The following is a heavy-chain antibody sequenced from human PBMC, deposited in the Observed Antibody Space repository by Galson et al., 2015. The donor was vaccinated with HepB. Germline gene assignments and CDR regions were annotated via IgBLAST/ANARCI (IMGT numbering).Heavy chain of an antibody. Sequence: SVKVSCKVSGYTLTELSMHWVRQAPGKGLEWMGGFDPEDGETIYAQKFQGRVTMTEDTSTDTAYMELSSLRSEDTAVYYCATDYGITMVRGVISDWGQGTLVTVSS. J-gene: IGHJ4*02. CDR1: GYTLTELS. D-gene: IGHD3-10*01. CDR3: ATDYGITMVRGVISD. V-gene: IGHV1-24*01. CDR2: FDPEDGET.